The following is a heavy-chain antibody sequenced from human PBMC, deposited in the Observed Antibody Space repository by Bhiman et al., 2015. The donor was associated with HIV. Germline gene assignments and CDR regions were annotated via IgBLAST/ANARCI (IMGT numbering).Heavy chain of an antibody. CDR1: EFTFSNYS. J-gene: IGHJ6*03. Sequence: EVQLVESGGGLVQPGGSLRLSCAASEFTFSNYSMNWVRQAPGKGLEWVSYISSSNSFKYYADSVKGRFTISRDNAKNSLYLQMNSLRAEDTAVYYCARAPDGCRSADCFPYYYMDVWGKGTTVTVSS. CDR3: ARAPDGCRSADCFPYYYMDV. CDR2: ISSSNSFK. D-gene: IGHD2-2*01. V-gene: IGHV3-48*01.